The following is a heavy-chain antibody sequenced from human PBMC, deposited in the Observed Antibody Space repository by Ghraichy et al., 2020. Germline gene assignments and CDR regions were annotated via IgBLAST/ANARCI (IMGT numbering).Heavy chain of an antibody. D-gene: IGHD6-19*01. Sequence: SETLSLTCAVSGYSINSGYYWGWIRQPPWKGLEWIGSIFHNGVTYYNPSLKSRVTISVDTSKNQFSLKLRSVTAADTAVYYCARHSGYSSDWTDRFDYWGQGTLVTVSS. CDR3: ARHSGYSSDWTDRFDY. V-gene: IGHV4-38-2*01. J-gene: IGHJ4*02. CDR2: IFHNGVT. CDR1: GYSINSGYY.